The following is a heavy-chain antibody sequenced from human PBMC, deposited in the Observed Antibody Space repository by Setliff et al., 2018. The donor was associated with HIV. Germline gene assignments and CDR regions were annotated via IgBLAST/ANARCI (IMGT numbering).Heavy chain of an antibody. CDR2: MDPNSGNT. D-gene: IGHD2-15*01. CDR3: ARDRVTRRVVPTDHFDP. CDR1: GYTFTSYD. V-gene: IGHV1-8*03. J-gene: IGHJ5*02. Sequence: ASVKVSCKASGYTFTSYDINWVRQATGQGLEWMAWMDPNSGNTGYTQKFQGRVTITRNTSITTAYMDLSSLRSEDTAVYYCARDRVTRRVVPTDHFDPWGQGTLVTVSS.